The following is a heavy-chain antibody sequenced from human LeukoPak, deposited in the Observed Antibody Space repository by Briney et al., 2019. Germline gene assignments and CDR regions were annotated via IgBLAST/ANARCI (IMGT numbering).Heavy chain of an antibody. D-gene: IGHD6-19*01. CDR2: IYYSGST. V-gene: IGHV4-59*01. CDR3: ARGLYSSGWYVPVQFYYYYGMDV. J-gene: IGHJ6*02. CDR1: GGSFSSYY. Sequence: PSETLSLTCTVSGGSFSSYYWSWIRQPPGKGLEWIGYIYYSGSTNYNPSLKSRVTISVDTSKNQFSLKLSSVTAADTAVYYCARGLYSSGWYVPVQFYYYYGMDVWGQGTTVTVSS.